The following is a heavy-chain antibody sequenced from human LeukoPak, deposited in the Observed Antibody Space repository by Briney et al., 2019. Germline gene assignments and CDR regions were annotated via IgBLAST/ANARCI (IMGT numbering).Heavy chain of an antibody. Sequence: GGSLRLSYTASGFPFIEYSMNWVRQAPGKGLEWISYIGIDSGNTKYADSVRGRFTISADKAKNSLYLQMNSLRVEDTAVYYCARDHNYAFDNWGQGTLVSVVS. CDR2: IGIDSGNT. V-gene: IGHV3-48*01. J-gene: IGHJ4*02. D-gene: IGHD1-1*01. CDR3: ARDHNYAFDN. CDR1: GFPFIEYS.